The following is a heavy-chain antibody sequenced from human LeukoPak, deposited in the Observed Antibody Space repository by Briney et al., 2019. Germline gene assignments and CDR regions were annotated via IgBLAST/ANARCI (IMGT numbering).Heavy chain of an antibody. V-gene: IGHV4-59*01. Sequence: SETLSLTCTVSGGSISSYYWSWIRQPPGKGLEWIGYIYYSGSTNYNPSLKSRVTISLNTSKNQFSLKLSSVTAADTAVYYCARVSRWLQLDYWGQGTLVTVSS. D-gene: IGHD5-24*01. CDR3: ARVSRWLQLDY. J-gene: IGHJ4*02. CDR1: GGSISSYY. CDR2: IYYSGST.